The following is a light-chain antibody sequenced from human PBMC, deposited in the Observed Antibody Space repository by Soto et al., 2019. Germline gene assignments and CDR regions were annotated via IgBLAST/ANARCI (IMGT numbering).Light chain of an antibody. J-gene: IGLJ2*01. CDR1: SSNIGAGYD. V-gene: IGLV1-40*01. CDR3: CSAANRPSAVV. CDR2: GNS. Sequence: QSVLTQPPSVSGAPGQRVTISCTGSSSNIGAGYDVHWYQQLPGTAPKLLIYGNSNRPSGVPDRFSGSKSGTSASLAITGLQAEDEADYYCCSAANRPSAVVFGGGTKVTVL.